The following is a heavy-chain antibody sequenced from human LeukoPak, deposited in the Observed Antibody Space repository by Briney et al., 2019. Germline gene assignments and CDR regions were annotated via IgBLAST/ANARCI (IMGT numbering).Heavy chain of an antibody. J-gene: IGHJ3*01. CDR2: VSYTGRT. D-gene: IGHD3-22*01. V-gene: IGHV4-59*11. CDR3: ARLLDNDISGDPDTFDV. CDR1: GGSLSGHY. Sequence: SETLSLTCTVSGGSLSGHYWSWIRQPPGKRLEWIGYVSYTGRTKYNPSLQSRVNIPIHKSKCQFSLKLTSVTSEHTAVYSCARLLDNDISGDPDTFDVWGQGTTVIVSS.